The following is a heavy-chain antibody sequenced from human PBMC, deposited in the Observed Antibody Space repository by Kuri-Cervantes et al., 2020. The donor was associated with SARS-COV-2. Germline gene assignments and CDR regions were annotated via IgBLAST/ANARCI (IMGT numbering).Heavy chain of an antibody. CDR2: ISYDGSNK. V-gene: IGHV3-30*07. CDR3: AKDRRPVLEWLLPPRYYFDY. Sequence: GGSLRLSCAASGSTFSSYAMHWVRQAPGKGLEWVAVISYDGSNKYYADSVKGRFTISRDNSKNTLYLQMNSLRAEDTAVYYCAKDRRPVLEWLLPPRYYFDYWGQGTLVTVSS. J-gene: IGHJ4*02. D-gene: IGHD3-3*01. CDR1: GSTFSSYA.